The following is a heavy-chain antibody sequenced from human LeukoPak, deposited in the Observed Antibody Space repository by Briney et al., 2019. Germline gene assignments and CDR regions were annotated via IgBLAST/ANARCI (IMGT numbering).Heavy chain of an antibody. CDR3: ARGESSGWSPGPFDY. Sequence: PGGPLRLSCVASGFTFSSYEMNWVRQAPGKGLEWVSSISSSSSYIYYADSVKGRFTISRDNAKNSLYLQMNSLRAEDTAVYYCARGESSGWSPGPFDYWGQGTLVTVSS. CDR1: GFTFSSYE. J-gene: IGHJ4*02. D-gene: IGHD6-19*01. CDR2: ISSSSSYI. V-gene: IGHV3-21*01.